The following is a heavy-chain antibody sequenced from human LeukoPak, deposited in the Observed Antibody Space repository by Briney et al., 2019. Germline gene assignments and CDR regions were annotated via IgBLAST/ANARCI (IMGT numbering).Heavy chain of an antibody. Sequence: GGSLRPSCAASGFTVSSNYMSWVRQAPGKGLEWVSVIYSGGSTYYADSVKGRFTISRDNSKNTLYLQMNSLRAEDTAVYYCARAGYCSGGSCRINYYYGMDVWGKGTTVTVSS. CDR1: GFTVSSNY. J-gene: IGHJ6*04. CDR2: IYSGGST. V-gene: IGHV3-53*01. D-gene: IGHD2-15*01. CDR3: ARAGYCSGGSCRINYYYGMDV.